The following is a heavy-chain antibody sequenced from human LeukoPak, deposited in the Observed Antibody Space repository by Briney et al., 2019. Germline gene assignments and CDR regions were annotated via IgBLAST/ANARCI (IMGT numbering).Heavy chain of an antibody. CDR3: ARVGSSSGSLDY. J-gene: IGHJ4*02. CDR1: GGTFSSYA. D-gene: IGHD6-19*01. CDR2: IIPIFGTA. V-gene: IGHV1-69*05. Sequence: SVKVSCRASGGTFSSYAISWVRQAPGQGLEWMGRIIPIFGTANYAQKFQGRVTITTDESTSTAYMELSSLRSEDTAVYYCARVGSSSGSLDYWGQGTLVTVSS.